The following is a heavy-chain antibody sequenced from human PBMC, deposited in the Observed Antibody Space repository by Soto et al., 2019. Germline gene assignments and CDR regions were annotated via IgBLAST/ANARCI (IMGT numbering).Heavy chain of an antibody. Sequence: EVQLLESGGGLVQPGESLRLSCAASGFTFRSYAMSWVRQAPGKGLEWVAAITGSGDSAYYADSVKGRFTISRDNSKNTLFVEMNSLRADDTAVYYCTKDYGAVADFWGQGNMLTVSS. CDR2: ITGSGDSA. J-gene: IGHJ4*02. CDR1: GFTFRSYA. V-gene: IGHV3-23*01. D-gene: IGHD6-19*01. CDR3: TKDYGAVADF.